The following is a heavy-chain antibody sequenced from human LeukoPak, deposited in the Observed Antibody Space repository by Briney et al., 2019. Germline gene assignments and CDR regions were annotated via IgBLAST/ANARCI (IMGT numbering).Heavy chain of an antibody. CDR3: ARRIVVDPAFDI. Sequence: GGSLRLSCAASGFTFSSYEMNWVRRAPGKRLEWVSYISSSGSTIYYADSVKGRFTISRDNAKNSLYLQMNSLRAEDTAVYYCARRIVVDPAFDIWGQGTMVTVSS. CDR1: GFTFSSYE. CDR2: ISSSGSTI. V-gene: IGHV3-48*03. D-gene: IGHD3-22*01. J-gene: IGHJ3*02.